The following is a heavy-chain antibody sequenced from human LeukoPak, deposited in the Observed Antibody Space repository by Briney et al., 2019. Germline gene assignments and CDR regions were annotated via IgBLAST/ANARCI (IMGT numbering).Heavy chain of an antibody. J-gene: IGHJ4*02. Sequence: GGSLRLSCAASGFTFSSYGMHWVRQAPGKGLEWVAFIRYDGSNKYYADSVKGRFTISRDNSKNTLYLQMNSLRAEDTAVYYCAKAGGSGSYYNVIFDYWGQGTLVTVSS. CDR3: AKAGGSGSYYNVIFDY. D-gene: IGHD3-10*01. CDR2: IRYDGSNK. CDR1: GFTFSSYG. V-gene: IGHV3-30*02.